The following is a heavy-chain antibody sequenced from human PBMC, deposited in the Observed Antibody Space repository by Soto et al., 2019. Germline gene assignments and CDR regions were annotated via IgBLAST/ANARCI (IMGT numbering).Heavy chain of an antibody. Sequence: SETLSLTCGVSGGTVASSHWLSWVRQSPGRGLEWIGNVYHTGDTNFNPSLQSRVTFSVDKSNNQFSLRLTSVTAADTAVYFCAREIVTAGGSNYFDPWGPGTLVTVSS. J-gene: IGHJ5*01. CDR2: VYHTGDT. D-gene: IGHD2-21*02. V-gene: IGHV4-4*02. CDR1: GGTVASSHW. CDR3: AREIVTAGGSNYFDP.